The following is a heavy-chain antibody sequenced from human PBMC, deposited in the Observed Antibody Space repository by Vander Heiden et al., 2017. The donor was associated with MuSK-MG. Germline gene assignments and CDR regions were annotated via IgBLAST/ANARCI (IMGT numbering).Heavy chain of an antibody. V-gene: IGHV3-53*02. CDR1: GFTVSRND. CDR3: ATDFNGGRGFDY. CDR2: IYSGGTT. D-gene: IGHD1-26*01. Sequence: EVQLVETGGGLIQPGGSLRLACEVSGFTVSRNDIPWVRQAPGKGLEWISIIYSGGTTDYADSVKGRFTISRDSSKNTLYLEMTSLRAEDTAMYYCATDFNGGRGFDYWGQGTLVTVSS. J-gene: IGHJ4*02.